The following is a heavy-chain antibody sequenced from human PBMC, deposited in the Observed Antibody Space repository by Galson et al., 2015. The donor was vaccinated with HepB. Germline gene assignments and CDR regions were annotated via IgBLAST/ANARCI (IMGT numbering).Heavy chain of an antibody. CDR3: AREPGIAAAGTVY. J-gene: IGHJ4*02. D-gene: IGHD6-13*01. CDR1: GDSVSSNSAA. Sequence: CAISGDSVSSNSAAWNWIRQSPSRGLEWLGRTYYRSKWYNDYAVSVKSRITINPDTSKNQFSLKLSSVTAADTAVYYCAREPGIAAAGTVYWGQGTLVTVSS. V-gene: IGHV6-1*01. CDR2: TYYRSKWYN.